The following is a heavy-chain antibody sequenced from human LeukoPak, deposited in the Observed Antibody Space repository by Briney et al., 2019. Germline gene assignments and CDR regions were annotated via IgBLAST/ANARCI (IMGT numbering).Heavy chain of an antibody. CDR1: GGSLSGYY. CDR3: ARQQLLVPYTWFDP. CDR2: INHSGST. J-gene: IGHJ5*02. Sequence: SETLSLTCDVYGGSLSGYYWSWIRQPPGKGLEWIGEINHSGSTNYSPSLKSRVTIAVDTSKNQFSLKLSSVTAADTAVYYCARQQLLVPYTWFDPCGQGTLVTVAS. V-gene: IGHV4-34*01. D-gene: IGHD6-6*01.